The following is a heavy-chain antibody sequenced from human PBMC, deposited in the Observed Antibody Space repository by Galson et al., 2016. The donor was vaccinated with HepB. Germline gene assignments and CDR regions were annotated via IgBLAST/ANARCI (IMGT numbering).Heavy chain of an antibody. CDR3: TPELVVTAFSGYTDLKLTPHTLNLDY. V-gene: IGHV3-15*01. J-gene: IGHJ4*02. Sequence: SLRLSCAASGFTITNAWMSWVRQAPGKGLEWVGRIKSKIDGGTTDYAAPVKGRFTISRDDSKNTLYLQVNSLKTEDTAVYYCTPELVVTAFSGYTDLKLTPHTLNLDYWGQGTVVTVSS. CDR1: GFTITNAW. D-gene: IGHD2-21*02. CDR2: IKSKIDGGTT.